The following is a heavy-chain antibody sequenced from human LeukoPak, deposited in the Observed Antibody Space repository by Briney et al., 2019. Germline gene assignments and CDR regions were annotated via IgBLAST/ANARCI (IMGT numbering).Heavy chain of an antibody. CDR1: GGSISSTNNY. D-gene: IGHD4-17*01. V-gene: IGHV4-39*01. CDR3: ARHSPSGDYLNY. J-gene: IGHJ4*02. CDR2: IFYSGST. Sequence: TSGTLSLTCTVSGGSISSTNNYWGWIRQPPGKGLEWIGSIFYSGSTNYNPSLKSRVTISVDMSKNQFSLKVSSVTATDTAVYYCARHSPSGDYLNYWGQGTLVTVSS.